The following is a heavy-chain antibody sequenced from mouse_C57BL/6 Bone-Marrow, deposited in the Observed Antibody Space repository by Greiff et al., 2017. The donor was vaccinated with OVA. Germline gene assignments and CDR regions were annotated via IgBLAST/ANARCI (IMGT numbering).Heavy chain of an antibody. V-gene: IGHV5-4*01. CDR2: ISDGGSYT. D-gene: IGHD1-1*01. CDR1: GFTFSSYA. Sequence: EVMLVESGGGLVKPGGSLKLSCAASGFTFSSYAMSWVRQTPEKRLEWVATISDGGSYTYYPDNVKGRFTISRDNAKNNLYLQMSHLKSEDTAMYYCARDRITTVVLDYRGQGTTLTVSS. CDR3: ARDRITTVVLDY. J-gene: IGHJ2*01.